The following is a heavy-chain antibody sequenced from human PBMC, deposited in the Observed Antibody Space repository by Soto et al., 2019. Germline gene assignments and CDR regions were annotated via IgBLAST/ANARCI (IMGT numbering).Heavy chain of an antibody. V-gene: IGHV2-5*01. CDR2: IYWNDDK. CDR1: RFSLSTSGVG. D-gene: IGHD6-19*01. Sequence: QITLKESGPTLVKPTQTLTLTCTFSRFSLSTSGVGVGWIRQPPGKALEWLALIYWNDDKRYSPSLKSRLTITKDTSKNQVVLTMTNMDPVDTATYYCAHSFYSSGGHYYYGMDVWGQGTTVTVSS. J-gene: IGHJ6*02. CDR3: AHSFYSSGGHYYYGMDV.